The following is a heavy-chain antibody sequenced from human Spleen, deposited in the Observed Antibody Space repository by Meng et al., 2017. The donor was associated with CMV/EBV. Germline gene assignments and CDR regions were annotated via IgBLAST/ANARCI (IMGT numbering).Heavy chain of an antibody. CDR2: INNDGSST. Sequence: GESLKISCAASGFTFSSYWMHWVRQAPGKGLVWVSRINNDGSSTNYADSVKGRFTISRDNAKNTLYLQMNSLRVEDTAVYYCARVSSGRLGWFDPWGQGTLVTVSS. CDR1: GFTFSSYW. CDR3: ARVSSGRLGWFDP. V-gene: IGHV3-74*01. D-gene: IGHD2-15*01. J-gene: IGHJ5*02.